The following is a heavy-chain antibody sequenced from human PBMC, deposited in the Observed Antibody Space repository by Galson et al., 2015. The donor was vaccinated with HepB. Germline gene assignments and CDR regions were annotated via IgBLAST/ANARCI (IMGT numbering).Heavy chain of an antibody. D-gene: IGHD2-2*01. V-gene: IGHV4-39*01. CDR3: AGTDCRSTGCFHIYGLDV. Sequence: NPSLKSRVTISVDTSKNQFSLKLSSVTAADTAVYYCAGTDCRSTGCFHIYGLDVWGRGTTVTVAS. J-gene: IGHJ6*02.